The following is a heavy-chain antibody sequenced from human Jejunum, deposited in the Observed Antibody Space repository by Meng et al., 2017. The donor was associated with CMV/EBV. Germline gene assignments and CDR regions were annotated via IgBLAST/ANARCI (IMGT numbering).Heavy chain of an antibody. J-gene: IGHJ4*02. V-gene: IGHV1-2*06. CDR3: ARRGGVPFSSEGDY. CDR1: GYTFTGYY. D-gene: IGHD6-19*01. CDR2: INPNSGGT. Sequence: QVQLVQSGAEVKKPGASVKVSCKASGYTFTGYYMHWVRQAPGQGLEWMGRINPNSGGTDYAQKFQGRVTMTRDTSTNTAYMELRSLRSDDTAVYYCARRGGVPFSSEGDYWGQGTLVTVSS.